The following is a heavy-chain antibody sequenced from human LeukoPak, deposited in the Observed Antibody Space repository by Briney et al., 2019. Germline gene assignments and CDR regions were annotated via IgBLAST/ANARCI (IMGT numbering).Heavy chain of an antibody. D-gene: IGHD4-11*01. V-gene: IGHV4-39*01. J-gene: IGHJ4*02. Sequence: PSETLSLTCTASGGSISSSSYYWGWIRQPPGKGLEWIGSIYYSGSTYFNPSLKSRVTISVDTSKNQFSLKLSSVTAADTAVYYCARQRSKVLDYWGQGTLVTVSS. CDR3: ARQRSKVLDY. CDR2: IYYSGST. CDR1: GGSISSSSYY.